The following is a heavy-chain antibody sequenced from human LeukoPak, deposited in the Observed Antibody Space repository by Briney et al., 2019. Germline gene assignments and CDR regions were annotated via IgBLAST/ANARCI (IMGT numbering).Heavy chain of an antibody. CDR2: INWNSENI. V-gene: IGHV3-9*01. CDR1: GFTFEDYA. D-gene: IGHD2-15*01. Sequence: SLRLSCAASGFTFEDYAMHVVREVPGKGLEWVSSINWNSENIGYADSVKGRFTISRDNAKNSLYLQMNSLRTEDTAFYYCVKGRTGWFSVFDSWGQGTLVTVSS. J-gene: IGHJ4*02. CDR3: VKGRTGWFSVFDS.